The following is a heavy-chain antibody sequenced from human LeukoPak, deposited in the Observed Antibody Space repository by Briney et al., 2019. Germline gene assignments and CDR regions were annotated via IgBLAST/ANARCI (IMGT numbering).Heavy chain of an antibody. CDR3: ASYSGSYGSNWFDP. Sequence: SETLSLTCTVSGDSISSGSYSWSWIRQPAGQGLEWIGHIYTSGRNNYNPSLKSRVTMSIDTSKNHFSLRLSSVTAADTAVYYCASYSGSYGSNWFDPWGQGTLVTVSS. CDR1: GDSISSGSYS. V-gene: IGHV4-61*09. D-gene: IGHD1-26*01. J-gene: IGHJ5*02. CDR2: IYTSGRN.